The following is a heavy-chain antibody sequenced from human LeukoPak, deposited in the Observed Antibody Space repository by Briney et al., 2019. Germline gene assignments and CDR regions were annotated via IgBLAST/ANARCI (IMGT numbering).Heavy chain of an antibody. D-gene: IGHD2-2*01. CDR2: IYYSGST. J-gene: IGHJ6*02. CDR3: AREHASYYYYYGMDV. Sequence: SETLSLTCSVSGGSISSYYWSWIRQPPGKGLEWIGYIYYSGSTNYNPSLKSRVTISVDTSKNQFSLKLSSVTAADTAVYYCAREHASYYYYYGMDVWGQGTTVTVSS. V-gene: IGHV4-59*01. CDR1: GGSISSYY.